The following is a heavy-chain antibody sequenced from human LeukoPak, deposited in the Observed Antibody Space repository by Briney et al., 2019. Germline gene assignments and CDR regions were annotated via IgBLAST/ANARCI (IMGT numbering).Heavy chain of an antibody. J-gene: IGHJ4*02. CDR1: GFTFSDYY. CDR3: AKAREPRKFGYYFDY. D-gene: IGHD3-16*01. V-gene: IGHV3-11*04. Sequence: GGSLRLSCAASGFTFSDYYMSWIRQAPGKGLEWVSYISSSGRTIYYADSVKGRFTISRDNAKTSLYLHMNSLRAEDTAVYYCAKAREPRKFGYYFDYWGQGTLVTVSS. CDR2: ISSSGRTI.